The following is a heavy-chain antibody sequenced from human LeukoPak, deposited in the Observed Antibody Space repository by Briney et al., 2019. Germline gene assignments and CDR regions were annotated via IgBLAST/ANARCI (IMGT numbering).Heavy chain of an antibody. CDR3: ASKGSIAARHGFDY. CDR1: GFTVSSNY. D-gene: IGHD6-6*01. CDR2: IYSGGST. Sequence: GGSLRLSCAASGFTVSSNYMSWVRQAPGKGLEWVSVIYSGGSTYYADSVKGRFTISRDNSKNTLYLQMNSLRAEDTAVYYCASKGSIAARHGFDYCGQGTLVTVSS. J-gene: IGHJ4*02. V-gene: IGHV3-66*02.